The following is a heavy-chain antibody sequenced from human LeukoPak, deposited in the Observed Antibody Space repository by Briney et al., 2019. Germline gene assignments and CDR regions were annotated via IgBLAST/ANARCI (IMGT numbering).Heavy chain of an antibody. J-gene: IGHJ6*02. CDR1: GGSFSGYY. V-gene: IGHV4-34*01. CDR2: INHSGST. CDR3: ALGPGAYYYYGMDV. D-gene: IGHD3-10*01. Sequence: SETLSLTCAVYGGSFSGYYWSRIRQPPGKGLEWIGEINHSGSTNYNPSLKSRVTISVDTSKNQFSLKLSSVTAADTAVYYCALGPGAYYYYGMDVWGQGTTVTVSS.